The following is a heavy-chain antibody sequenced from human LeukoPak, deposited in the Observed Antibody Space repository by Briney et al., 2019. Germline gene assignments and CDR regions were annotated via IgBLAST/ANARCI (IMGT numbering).Heavy chain of an antibody. V-gene: IGHV3-7*01. CDR3: ARDRGRSARGYYYGMDV. Sequence: GGSLRLSCEVSGFTFSYYMMTWVRQAPGEGLEWVANMRTDGSVPSYVDSVKGRFTISRDNAKNSLSLQMNSLRAEDTAVYYCARDRGRSARGYYYGMDVWGQGTAVAVSS. CDR2: MRTDGSVP. CDR1: GFTFSYYM. D-gene: IGHD2-15*01. J-gene: IGHJ6*02.